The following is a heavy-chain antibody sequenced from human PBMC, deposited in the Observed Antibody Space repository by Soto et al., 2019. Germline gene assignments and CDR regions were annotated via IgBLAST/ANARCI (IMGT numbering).Heavy chain of an antibody. J-gene: IGHJ4*02. CDR3: ARGGGLGFDY. V-gene: IGHV4-31*03. D-gene: IGHD3-16*01. CDR2: IYYSGST. CDR1: GGSISSGGYY. Sequence: SETLSLTCTVSGGSISSGGYYWSWIRQHPGKGLEWIGYIYYSGSTYYNPSLKSRVTISVDTSKNQFSLKLSSVTAADTAVYYCARGGGLGFDYWGQGTLVTVSS.